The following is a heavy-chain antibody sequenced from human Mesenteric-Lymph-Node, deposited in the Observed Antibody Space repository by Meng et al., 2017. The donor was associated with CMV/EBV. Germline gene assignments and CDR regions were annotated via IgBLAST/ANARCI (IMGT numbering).Heavy chain of an antibody. D-gene: IGHD2-2*01. J-gene: IGHJ5*02. Sequence: SGPTLVKPTQTLTLTCTFSGFSLSTSGVGVGWIRQPPGKALEWLALIYWNDDKRYSPSLKSKLTITKDTSKNQVVLTMTNMDPVDTATYYCAHRRCMGAAYCSIVSSDNWFGPWGQGTLVTVSS. V-gene: IGHV2-5*01. CDR1: GFSLSTSGVG. CDR2: IYWNDDK. CDR3: AHRRCMGAAYCSIVSSDNWFGP.